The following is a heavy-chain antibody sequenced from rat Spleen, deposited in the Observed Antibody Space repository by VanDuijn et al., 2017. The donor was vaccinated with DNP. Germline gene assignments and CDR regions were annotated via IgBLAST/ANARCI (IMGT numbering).Heavy chain of an antibody. Sequence: LVESGGGLVQPGRSLKLSCAASGFTFSDYNMAWVRQAPKKGLEWVATISYDGSTTYYRDSVKGRFTISRDNAKSTLYLQMDSLRSEDTATYYCARHDYYSSPYYAMDAWGQGTSVTDSS. D-gene: IGHD1-2*01. CDR2: ISYDGSTT. J-gene: IGHJ4*01. V-gene: IGHV5-7*01. CDR1: GFTFSDYN. CDR3: ARHDYYSSPYYAMDA.